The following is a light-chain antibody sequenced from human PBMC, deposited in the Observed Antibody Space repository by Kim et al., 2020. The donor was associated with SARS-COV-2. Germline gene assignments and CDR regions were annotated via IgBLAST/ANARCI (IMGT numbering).Light chain of an antibody. J-gene: IGLJ1*01. CDR1: SLRSYY. Sequence: SSELTQDPAVSVALGQTVRITCQGDSLRSYYASWYQQKPGQAPVLVIYGKNNRPSGIPDRFSGSSSGNTASLTITGAQAEDEADYYCNSRDSSGKHNYVF. CDR2: GKN. CDR3: NSRDSSGKHNYV. V-gene: IGLV3-19*01.